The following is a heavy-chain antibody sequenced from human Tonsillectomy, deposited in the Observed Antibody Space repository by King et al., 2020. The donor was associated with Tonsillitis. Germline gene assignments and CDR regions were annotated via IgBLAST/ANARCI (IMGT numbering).Heavy chain of an antibody. V-gene: IGHV5-10-1*03. Sequence: VQLVESGAEVKKPGESLRISCKASGYSFTNYWISWVRQMTGKGLEWMGRTDPRDSYTNNSPSFQGHVTISTDKSISTAYLQWSSLKASDTAMYYCARGYFDSRGGEAFDVGGQGRMVTVSS. CDR3: ARGYFDSRGGEAFDV. D-gene: IGHD3-22*01. CDR2: TDPRDSYT. CDR1: GYSFTNYW. J-gene: IGHJ3*01.